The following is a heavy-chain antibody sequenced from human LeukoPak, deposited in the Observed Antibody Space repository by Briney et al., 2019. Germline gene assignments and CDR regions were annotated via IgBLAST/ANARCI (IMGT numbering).Heavy chain of an antibody. V-gene: IGHV1-8*03. Sequence: ASVKVSCKASGYTFTSYDINWVRQATGQGLEWMGWMNPNSGNTGYAQKFQGRVTITRNTSISTAYVELSSLRSEDTAVYYCARVRGIKELGPEGYWGQGTLVTVSS. CDR1: GYTFTSYD. D-gene: IGHD1-7*01. CDR2: MNPNSGNT. CDR3: ARVRGIKELGPEGY. J-gene: IGHJ4*02.